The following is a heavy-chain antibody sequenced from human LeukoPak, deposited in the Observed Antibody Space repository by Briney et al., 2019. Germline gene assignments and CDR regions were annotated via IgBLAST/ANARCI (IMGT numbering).Heavy chain of an antibody. V-gene: IGHV3-30*03. CDR1: GFTFSSYG. Sequence: GGSLRLSCAASGFTFSSYGMHWVRQAPGKGLEWVAVISYDGSNKYYADSVKGRFTISRDNSKNTLYLQMNSLRAEDTALYYCARAKEMTTVTTSYQNWFDPWGQGTLVTVSS. CDR2: ISYDGSNK. D-gene: IGHD4-17*01. J-gene: IGHJ5*02. CDR3: ARAKEMTTVTTSYQNWFDP.